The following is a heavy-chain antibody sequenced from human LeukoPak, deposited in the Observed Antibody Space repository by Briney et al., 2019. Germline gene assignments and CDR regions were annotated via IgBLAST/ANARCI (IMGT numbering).Heavy chain of an antibody. D-gene: IGHD3-22*01. V-gene: IGHV4-4*07. CDR1: GGSTSSYY. Sequence: SETLSLTCTVSGGSTSSYYWSWIRQPAGKGLEWIGRIYTSGSTNYNPSLKSRVTISVDTSKNQFSLKLSSVTAADTAVYYCARHNHYYDSSGYYHDAFDIWGQGTMVTVSS. J-gene: IGHJ3*02. CDR2: IYTSGST. CDR3: ARHNHYYDSSGYYHDAFDI.